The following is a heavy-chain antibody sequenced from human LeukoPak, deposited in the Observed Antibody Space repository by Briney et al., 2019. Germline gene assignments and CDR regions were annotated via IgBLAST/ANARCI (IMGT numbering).Heavy chain of an antibody. CDR2: IHHSGRT. V-gene: IGHV4-38-2*02. CDR1: DYSISSGYY. D-gene: IGHD2-2*01. CDR3: VRVPVVIPAFDWFDP. J-gene: IGHJ5*02. Sequence: SETLSLTCTVSDYSISSGYYWGWIRQSPGQGLEWIGSIHHSGRTFYNPPLKSRVIISLDTSKNQFSLELTSVTAADTAIYYCVRVPVVIPAFDWFDPWGQGTLVTVSS.